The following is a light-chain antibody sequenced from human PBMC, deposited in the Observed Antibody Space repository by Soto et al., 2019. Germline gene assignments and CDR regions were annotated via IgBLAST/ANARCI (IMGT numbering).Light chain of an antibody. CDR3: QQSYSTPLYT. V-gene: IGKV1-39*01. Sequence: DIQMTQSPSSLSASVGDRVTITCRASQSISSYLNWYQQKPGKAPKLLIYAASSLQSGLPSRFSGSGSGTELTLPISSLQPEDLATYYCQQSYSTPLYTFGQGTKLEIK. CDR2: AAS. J-gene: IGKJ2*01. CDR1: QSISSY.